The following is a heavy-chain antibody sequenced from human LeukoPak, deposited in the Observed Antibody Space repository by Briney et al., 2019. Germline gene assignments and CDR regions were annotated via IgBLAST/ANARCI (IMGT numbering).Heavy chain of an antibody. CDR1: GYSFPSYW. CDR2: IYPGDSDT. CDR3: ARRSSPRHDYGGNYGY. J-gene: IGHJ4*02. D-gene: IGHD4-23*01. V-gene: IGHV5-51*01. Sequence: GESLKISCKGYGYSFPSYWIGWVRQMPGKGLEWMGIIYPGDSDTRYSPSFQGQVTISADKSISTAYLQWSSLKASDTAMYYCARRSSPRHDYGGNYGYWGQGTLVTVSS.